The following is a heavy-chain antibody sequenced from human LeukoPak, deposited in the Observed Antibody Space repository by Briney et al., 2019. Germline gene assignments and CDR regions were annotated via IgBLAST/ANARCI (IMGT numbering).Heavy chain of an antibody. J-gene: IGHJ5*02. CDR3: ARQRSTNCFDP. D-gene: IGHD5/OR15-5a*01. Sequence: TSSETLSLTCAVSGYSISSGYDWGWIRQPPGQGLEWIGRVYHSGTYYNPSLKSRVTISVDMYKNHFSLRLSSVTADDTAVYYCARQRSTNCFDPWGQGTLVTVSS. CDR1: GYSISSGYD. V-gene: IGHV4-38-2*01. CDR2: VYHSGT.